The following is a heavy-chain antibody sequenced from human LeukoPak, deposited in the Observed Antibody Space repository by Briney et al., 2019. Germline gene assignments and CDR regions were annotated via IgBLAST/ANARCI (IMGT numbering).Heavy chain of an antibody. CDR3: ARGYQRSSDAFDI. Sequence: SETLSLTCTVSGGSISSYYWSWIRQPPGKGLEWIGYIYYSGSTNYNPSLKSRVTISVDTSKNQFSLKLSSVTAADTAVYYCARGYQRSSDAFDIWGQGTMVTVSS. D-gene: IGHD2-2*01. V-gene: IGHV4-59*01. CDR1: GGSISSYY. CDR2: IYYSGST. J-gene: IGHJ3*02.